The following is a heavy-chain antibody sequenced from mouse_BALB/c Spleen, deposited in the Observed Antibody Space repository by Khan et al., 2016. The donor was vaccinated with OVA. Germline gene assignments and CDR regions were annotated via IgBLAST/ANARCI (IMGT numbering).Heavy chain of an antibody. V-gene: IGHV5-6*01. CDR1: GFSFSSYS. J-gene: IGHJ3*01. CDR3: ARHLTGSFAY. D-gene: IGHD4-1*01. CDR2: ISSGGDYT. Sequence: EVELVESGGDLVRPGGSLKLSCAASGFSFSSYSMSWVRQTPDKRLEWVATISSGGDYTYYPDSVKGRFTISRDNAKNTLYLHMSSLKSEDTAIYYCARHLTGSFAYGGQGTLVTVSA.